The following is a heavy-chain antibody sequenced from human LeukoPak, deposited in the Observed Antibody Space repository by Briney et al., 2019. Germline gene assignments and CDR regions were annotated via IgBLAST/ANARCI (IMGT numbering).Heavy chain of an antibody. CDR1: YFTFTNTW. V-gene: IGHV3-15*07. J-gene: IGHJ3*02. CDR2: IKSEIDGGTT. D-gene: IGHD5-12*01. Sequence: PGGSLRLSCAASYFTFTNTWMNWVRQAPGKGLEWVGRIKSEIDGGTTDYAAPVQGRFTISRDDSQATLYLQMNSLKTEDTAVYYCTTGGSVIVAGTHAFDIWGQGTMVTVSS. CDR3: TTGGSVIVAGTHAFDI.